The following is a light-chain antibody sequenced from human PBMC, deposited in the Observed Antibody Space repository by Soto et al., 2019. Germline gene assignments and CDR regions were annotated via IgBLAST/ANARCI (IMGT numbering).Light chain of an antibody. Sequence: EIVLTQSPGTLSLSPGERATLSCRASQSVSSSYLAWYQQKPGQAPRLLIYGASSRATGIPDRFSGSGSGKDFTLTISRLEPEDFAVYYCQQYGSSTTFGQGTKWIS. CDR1: QSVSSSY. CDR3: QQYGSSTT. V-gene: IGKV3-20*01. CDR2: GAS. J-gene: IGKJ1*01.